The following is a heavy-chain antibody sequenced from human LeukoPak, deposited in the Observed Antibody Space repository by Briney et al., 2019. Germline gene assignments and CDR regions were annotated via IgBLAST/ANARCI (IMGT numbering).Heavy chain of an antibody. V-gene: IGHV3-33*01. Sequence: AGRSLRLSCAASGFTFSSYGMHWVRQAPGKGLEWVAVIWYDGSNKYYADSVKGRFTISRDNSKNTLYLQMNSLRAEDTAVYYCARDRRVRGALGIKRSYGMDVWGRGTTVTVSS. CDR2: IWYDGSNK. J-gene: IGHJ6*02. D-gene: IGHD3-10*01. CDR1: GFTFSSYG. CDR3: ARDRRVRGALGIKRSYGMDV.